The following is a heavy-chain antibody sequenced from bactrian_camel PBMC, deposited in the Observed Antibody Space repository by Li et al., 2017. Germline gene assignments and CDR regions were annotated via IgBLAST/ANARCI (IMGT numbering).Heavy chain of an antibody. J-gene: IGHJ4*01. CDR2: LASDGST. D-gene: IGHD5*01. V-gene: IGHV3S53*01. Sequence: HVQLVESGGGSVQAGGSLRLSCAASGSTASRVCVAWFRQAPGKEREGVVALASDGSTYYADSVKGRFSISQDNAVNTMYLQMNNLKPADTGVYYCAAAGTRAEGRGLPYPRDPGHRL. CDR1: GSTASRVC.